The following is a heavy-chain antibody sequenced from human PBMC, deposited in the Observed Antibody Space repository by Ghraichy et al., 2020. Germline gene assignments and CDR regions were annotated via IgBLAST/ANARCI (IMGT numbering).Heavy chain of an antibody. CDR3: ARGPTDIRVSGTLDY. CDR2: ITHTGRA. CDR1: GDSISDYY. Sequence: SETLSLTCYVSGDSISDYYWHWIRQPPGKRLEWIAYITHTGRANYNPSLRSRVTISVDSSKRQFSLRLSSVTAADTAVYYCARGPTDIRVSGTLDYWGQGTLATVSS. V-gene: IGHV4-59*01. D-gene: IGHD1-1*01. J-gene: IGHJ4*02.